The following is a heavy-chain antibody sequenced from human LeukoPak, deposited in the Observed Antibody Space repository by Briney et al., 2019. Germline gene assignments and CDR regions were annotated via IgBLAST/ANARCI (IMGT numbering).Heavy chain of an antibody. V-gene: IGHV3-7*01. Sequence: GGSLRLSCEVSGITFRKYWMTWVRQAPGKGLEWVASINEDGSTQWYVDSVKGRFTVSRDNAKNSLHLQVNSLRVDDTAVYYCTREYSNARDYWGQGTLVTVSS. CDR1: GITFRKYW. D-gene: IGHD2-21*01. CDR3: TREYSNARDY. J-gene: IGHJ4*02. CDR2: INEDGSTQ.